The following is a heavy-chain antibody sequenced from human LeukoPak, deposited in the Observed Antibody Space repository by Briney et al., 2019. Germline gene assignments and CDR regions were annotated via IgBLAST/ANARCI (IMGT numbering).Heavy chain of an antibody. CDR3: ARDWRGCSSTSCSARDWFDP. Sequence: GASVKVSCKASGGTFSSYAISWVRQAPGQGLEWMGRIIPIFGTANYAQKFQGRVTITTDESTSTAYMELSSLRSEDTAVYYCARDWRGCSSTSCSARDWFDPWGQGTLVTVSS. J-gene: IGHJ5*02. CDR1: GGTFSSYA. V-gene: IGHV1-69*05. CDR2: IIPIFGTA. D-gene: IGHD2-2*01.